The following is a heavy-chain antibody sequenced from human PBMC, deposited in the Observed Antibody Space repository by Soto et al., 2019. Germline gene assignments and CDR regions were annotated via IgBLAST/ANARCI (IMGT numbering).Heavy chain of an antibody. J-gene: IGHJ4*02. CDR2: IYWNDDK. Sequence: QITLKESGPTLVKPTQTLTLTCTFSGFSLSTSGVGVGWIRQPPGKALEWLALIYWNDDKRYSPSLKSRLTITKDTSKNQVVLTMTNMDPVDTATYYCAHRLGGDILTGYESDFDYWGQGTLVTVSS. CDR3: AHRLGGDILTGYESDFDY. V-gene: IGHV2-5*01. D-gene: IGHD3-9*01. CDR1: GFSLSTSGVG.